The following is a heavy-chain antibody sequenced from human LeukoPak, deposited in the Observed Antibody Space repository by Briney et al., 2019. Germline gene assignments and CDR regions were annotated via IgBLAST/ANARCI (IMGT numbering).Heavy chain of an antibody. V-gene: IGHV1-46*01. J-gene: IGHJ4*02. CDR2: INPGGGST. D-gene: IGHD3-16*01. CDR1: GYIFANHQ. Sequence: GASVKVSCKASGYIFANHQMHWVRQAPGQGLEWMGMINPGGGSTSYPQEFQGRVTMTRDTSSGTVYMEMTSLRSEDTGMYYCAGERNVEASSRFYFFDYWGQGTLVTVSS. CDR3: AGERNVEASSRFYFFDY.